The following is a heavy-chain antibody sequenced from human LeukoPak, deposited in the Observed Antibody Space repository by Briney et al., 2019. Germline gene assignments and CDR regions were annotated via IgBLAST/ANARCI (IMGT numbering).Heavy chain of an antibody. Sequence: GRSLRLSCAASGFTFSSYGMHWVRQAPGKGLEWVAVISYDGSNKYYADSVKGRYTISRDNSKNTLYLQMNSLRAEDTAVYYCAREGGSGSDYYYYYMDVWGKGTTVTVSS. CDR2: ISYDGSNK. D-gene: IGHD3-10*01. V-gene: IGHV3-30*03. J-gene: IGHJ6*03. CDR1: GFTFSSYG. CDR3: AREGGSGSDYYYYYMDV.